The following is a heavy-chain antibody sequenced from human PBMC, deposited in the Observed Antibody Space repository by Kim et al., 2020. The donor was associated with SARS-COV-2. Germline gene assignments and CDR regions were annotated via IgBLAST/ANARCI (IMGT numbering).Heavy chain of an antibody. J-gene: IGHJ4*02. D-gene: IGHD6-19*01. CDR3: VKGGYGSGWYDY. V-gene: IGHV3-64D*06. CDR2: IRNNGDST. Sequence: GGSLRLSCSASGFTFRSYTMHWVRQAPGKGLESVSRIRNNGDSTYYADSVKGRFTTSRDNSNNTLYLQMNSLRAEDTAIYYCVKGGYGSGWYDYWGQGTLVTVSS. CDR1: GFTFRSYT.